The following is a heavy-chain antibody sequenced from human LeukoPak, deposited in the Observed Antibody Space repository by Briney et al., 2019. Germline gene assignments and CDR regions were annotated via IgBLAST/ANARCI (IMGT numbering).Heavy chain of an antibody. J-gene: IGHJ4*02. V-gene: IGHV3-23*01. D-gene: IGHD2-2*01. CDR3: AKDGALSTSWYYYCDY. CDR2: ISGSGGST. Sequence: GGSLRLSCAASGFTFSSYAMSWVRQAPGKGLEWVSAISGSGGSTYYADSVKGRFTISRDNSKNTLYLQMNSLRAEDTAVYYCAKDGALSTSWYYYCDYWGQGTLVTVSS. CDR1: GFTFSSYA.